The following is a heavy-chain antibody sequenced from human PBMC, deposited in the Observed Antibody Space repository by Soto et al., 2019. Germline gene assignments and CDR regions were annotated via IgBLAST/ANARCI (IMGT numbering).Heavy chain of an antibody. CDR2: ISAYNGNT. J-gene: IGHJ6*02. D-gene: IGHD3-16*01. V-gene: IGHV1-18*04. Sequence: ASVKVSCKASGYTFTSYGISWVRQAPGQGLEWMGWISAYNGNTNYAQKLQGRVTMTTDTSTSTAYMELRSLRSDDTAVYYCARKMIHYYSYYGMEVWGQGTTVTVSS. CDR3: ARKMIHYYSYYGMEV. CDR1: GYTFTSYG.